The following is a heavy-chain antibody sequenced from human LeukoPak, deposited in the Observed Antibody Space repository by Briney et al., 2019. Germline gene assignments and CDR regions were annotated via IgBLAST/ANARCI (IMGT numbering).Heavy chain of an antibody. V-gene: IGHV3-53*01. Sequence: PGGSLRLSCAASGLTVSSNYMSWVRQAPGKGLECVSILYSGGTTYYADSVKGRFTISRDNSKNTLSLQMNSVRAEDTAVYYCVFVKRNTNWFDPWGQGTLVTVSS. J-gene: IGHJ5*02. CDR1: GLTVSSNY. CDR3: VFVKRNTNWFDP. D-gene: IGHD1/OR15-1a*01. CDR2: LYSGGTT.